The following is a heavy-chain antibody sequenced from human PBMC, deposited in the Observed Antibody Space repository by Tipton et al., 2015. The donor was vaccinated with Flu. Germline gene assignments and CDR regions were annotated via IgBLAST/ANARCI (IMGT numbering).Heavy chain of an antibody. J-gene: IGHJ3*01. Sequence: TLSLTCSISGGSISGYYWTWIRQPPGRGLEYIGYIHYTGNTNYNPSLKSRVTISVDTSNNHCSLTLSSVTAADTAVYYCARDYYDSRHDAFDLWGQGIMVTVSS. CDR1: GGSISGYY. CDR3: ARDYYDSRHDAFDL. V-gene: IGHV4-59*01. D-gene: IGHD3-22*01. CDR2: IHYTGNT.